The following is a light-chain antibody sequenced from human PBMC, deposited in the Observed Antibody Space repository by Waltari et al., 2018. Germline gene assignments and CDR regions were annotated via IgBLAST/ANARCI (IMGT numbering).Light chain of an antibody. CDR3: QQRSNWPLT. V-gene: IGKV3-11*01. J-gene: IGKJ4*01. Sequence: EIVLTQSPATLSLSPGERATLSCRASQTVSSHLAWYQQKPGQAPRLLIYDASNTATGIPARFSGSGSGTDFTLTISSLEPEDFAVYYCQQRSNWPLTFGGGTKVEIK. CDR1: QTVSSH. CDR2: DAS.